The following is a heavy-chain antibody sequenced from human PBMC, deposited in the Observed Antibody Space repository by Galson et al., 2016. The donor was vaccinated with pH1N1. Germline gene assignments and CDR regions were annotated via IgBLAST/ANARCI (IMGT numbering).Heavy chain of an antibody. J-gene: IGHJ6*03. CDR1: AFTFSRYW. CDR2: IKEDGSER. Sequence: SLRLSCAASAFTFSRYWMSWVRQAPGKGLEWVANIKEDGSERYYVDSVRGRFTISRDNAKKTLYLQMNSLGAEDTAVYYCARDGNFWSGLGYSYYYYMDVWGKGTTVIVSS. D-gene: IGHD3-3*01. V-gene: IGHV3-7*01. CDR3: ARDGNFWSGLGYSYYYYMDV.